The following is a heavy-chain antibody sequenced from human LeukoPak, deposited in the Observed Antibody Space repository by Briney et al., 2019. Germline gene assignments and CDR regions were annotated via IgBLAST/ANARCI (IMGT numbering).Heavy chain of an antibody. J-gene: IGHJ4*02. V-gene: IGHV3-11*05. CDR3: AREGSGRSTDY. CDR2: ISGDSGDT. CDR1: GFTFSASY. D-gene: IGHD6-19*01. Sequence: GSLRLSCAASGFTFSASYMTWVRQAPGKGLEWLSYISGDSGDTNYADSVKGRFTISRDNAKNSLYLQMNSLRAEDTALYHCAREGSGRSTDYWGQGTLVTVSS.